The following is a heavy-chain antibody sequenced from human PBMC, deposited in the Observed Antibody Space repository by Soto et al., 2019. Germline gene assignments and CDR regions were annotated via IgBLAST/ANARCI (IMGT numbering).Heavy chain of an antibody. Sequence: PSETLSLTCTVSGGSISSSSYYWGWIRQPPGKGLEWIGSIYYSGSTYYNPSLKSRVTISVDTSKNQFSLKLSSVTAADTAVYYCARSWDSSFVDYWGQGTLVTVSS. CDR1: GGSISSSSYY. CDR3: ARSWDSSFVDY. J-gene: IGHJ4*02. V-gene: IGHV4-39*01. D-gene: IGHD3-22*01. CDR2: IYYSGST.